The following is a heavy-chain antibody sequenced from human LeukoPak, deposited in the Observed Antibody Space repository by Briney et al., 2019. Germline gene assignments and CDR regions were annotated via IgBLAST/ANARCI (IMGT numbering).Heavy chain of an antibody. V-gene: IGHV3-49*04. D-gene: IGHD3-10*01. CDR3: SRDGLDYYGSGSYRGFDY. CDR2: IRTKDFGGTT. Sequence: GGSLRLSCAASAFTFSSYGMSWVRQAPGKGLEYIGFIRTKDFGGTTEYAASVKGRFTISRDDSKSIAYLQIHSLQSEDTAVYYCSRDGLDYYGSGSYRGFDYWGQGTLVTVSS. J-gene: IGHJ4*02. CDR1: AFTFSSYG.